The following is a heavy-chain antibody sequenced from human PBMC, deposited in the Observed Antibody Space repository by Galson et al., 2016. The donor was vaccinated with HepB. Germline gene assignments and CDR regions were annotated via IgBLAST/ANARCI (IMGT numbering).Heavy chain of an antibody. CDR3: ARGGYFDWFNDLDPYAMDV. CDR2: HYYSGGG. V-gene: IGHV4-39*01. Sequence: ETLSLTCTVSGASVSTTSYYWVWVRQPPGKGLDWIGSHYYSGGGFYSPSLKSRVTISVDTSKNQFSLNLNSVTAADTAVYYCARGGYFDWFNDLDPYAMDVWVQGTTVIVSS. J-gene: IGHJ6*02. CDR1: GASVSTTSYY. D-gene: IGHD3-9*01.